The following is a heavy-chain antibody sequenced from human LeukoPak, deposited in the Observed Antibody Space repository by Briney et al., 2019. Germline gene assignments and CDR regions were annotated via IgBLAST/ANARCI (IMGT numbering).Heavy chain of an antibody. J-gene: IGHJ6*03. Sequence: PSGTLSLTCAVSGGSISSSNWWSWVRQAPGKGLEWVAVIWSRGGQQFYSDSVKGRFTVSRDNSKNTVYLQMDSLRVEDTAVYYCAKDQDSYYYYYMDVWGKGTTVTVAS. CDR1: GGSISSSNW. CDR3: AKDQDSYYYYYMDV. CDR2: IWSRGGQQ. V-gene: IGHV3-30*02.